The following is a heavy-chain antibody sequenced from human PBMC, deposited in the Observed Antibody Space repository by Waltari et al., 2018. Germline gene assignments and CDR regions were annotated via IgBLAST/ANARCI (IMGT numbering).Heavy chain of an antibody. V-gene: IGHV4-61*09. CDR2: IYTSGST. D-gene: IGHD6-19*01. J-gene: IGHJ4*01. CDR3: AIAVADLNFDY. CDR1: GGSISSGSYY. Sequence: QVQLQESGPGLVKPSQTLSLTCTVSGGSISSGSYYWSWIRQPAGKGLEWIGYIYTSGSTNYNPSLKSRVTISVDTSKNQFSLKLSSVTAADTAVYYCAIAVADLNFDYWGHGTLVTVSS.